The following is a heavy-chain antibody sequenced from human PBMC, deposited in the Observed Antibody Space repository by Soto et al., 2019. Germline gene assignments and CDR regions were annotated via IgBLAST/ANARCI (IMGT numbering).Heavy chain of an antibody. D-gene: IGHD5-12*01. Sequence: QVQLQESGPGLVKPSQTLSLTCTVSGGSISSGDYYWSWIRQPPGKGREWIGYIYYSGSTYYNPSLNSRVTIAVETSKNQCSLKLSSVTAADTAVYYCARYGYDSPNWYFDRWGRGTLVTVSS. CDR2: IYYSGST. CDR3: ARYGYDSPNWYFDR. CDR1: GGSISSGDYY. J-gene: IGHJ2*01. V-gene: IGHV4-30-4*01.